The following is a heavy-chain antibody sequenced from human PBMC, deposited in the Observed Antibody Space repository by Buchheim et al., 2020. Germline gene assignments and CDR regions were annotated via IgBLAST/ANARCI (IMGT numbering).Heavy chain of an antibody. Sequence: EVHLVESGGGLVQPGGSLRLSCAASGFVFSNYWMHWVRQVPGQGLLWVSRINSDGSSTSYADSVKGRFTISRDNAKNTLYLQMNSLRAEDTAVYYCSREPVIAVADTGVVYWGQGTL. V-gene: IGHV3-74*01. CDR3: SREPVIAVADTGVVY. CDR2: INSDGSST. D-gene: IGHD6-19*01. J-gene: IGHJ4*02. CDR1: GFVFSNYW.